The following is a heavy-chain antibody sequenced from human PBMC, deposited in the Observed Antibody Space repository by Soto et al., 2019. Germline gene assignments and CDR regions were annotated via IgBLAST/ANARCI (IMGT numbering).Heavy chain of an antibody. CDR2: IIPIFGTA. CDR3: ARDRVTGTTAGYWFDP. D-gene: IGHD1-7*01. Sequence: QVQLVQSGAEVKKPGSSVKVSRKASGGTFSSYAISWVRQAPGQGLEWMGGIIPIFGTANYAQKFQGRVTITADESTSTAYMELSSLRSEDTAVYYCARDRVTGTTAGYWFDPWGQGTLVTVSS. CDR1: GGTFSSYA. J-gene: IGHJ5*02. V-gene: IGHV1-69*01.